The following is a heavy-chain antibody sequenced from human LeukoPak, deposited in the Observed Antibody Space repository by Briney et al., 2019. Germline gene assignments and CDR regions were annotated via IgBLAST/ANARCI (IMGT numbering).Heavy chain of an antibody. D-gene: IGHD3-22*01. V-gene: IGHV3-49*03. Sequence: GGSLRLSCTASGFTFGDYAMSWFRQAPGKGLEWVGFIRSKAYGGTTEYAASVKGRFTISRDDSKSIAYLQMNSLKTEDTAVYYCTRVYYDSSGSNSYYYGMDVWGQGTTVTVSS. CDR3: TRVYYDSSGSNSYYYGMDV. J-gene: IGHJ6*02. CDR2: IRSKAYGGTT. CDR1: GFTFGDYA.